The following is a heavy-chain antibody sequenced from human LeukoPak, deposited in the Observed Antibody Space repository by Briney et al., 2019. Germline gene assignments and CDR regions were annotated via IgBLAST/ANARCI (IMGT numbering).Heavy chain of an antibody. D-gene: IGHD3-10*01. CDR1: GYTFTSYG. V-gene: IGHV1-18*01. J-gene: IGHJ6*02. Sequence: GASVKVSCKAPGYTFTSYGISWVRQAPGQGLEWMGWISAYNGNTNYAQKLQGRVTMTTDTSTSTAYMELRSLRSDDTAVYYCARDPPMVRGVTDYYYYGMDVWGQGTTVTVSS. CDR2: ISAYNGNT. CDR3: ARDPPMVRGVTDYYYYGMDV.